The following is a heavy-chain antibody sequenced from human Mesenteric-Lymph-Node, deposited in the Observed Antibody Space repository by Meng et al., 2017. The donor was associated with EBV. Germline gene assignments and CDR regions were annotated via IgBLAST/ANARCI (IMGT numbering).Heavy chain of an antibody. V-gene: IGHV2-5*02. CDR2: IDWDDNK. CDR1: WVSLDTCGVV. J-gene: IGHJ4*02. Sequence: RTLTLDSTFSWVSLDTCGVVYAVVRHPPGQAHEVLALIDWDDNKRYSPSLKISLTITNDTSKNQVFLTMANMDPVDTATYYCPLTSGALYFDYWGQGTLVTVSS. CDR3: PLTSGALYFDY. D-gene: IGHD4/OR15-4a*01.